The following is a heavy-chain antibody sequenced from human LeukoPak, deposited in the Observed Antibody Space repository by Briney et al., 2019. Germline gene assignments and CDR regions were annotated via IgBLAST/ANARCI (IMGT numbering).Heavy chain of an antibody. J-gene: IGHJ4*02. CDR2: ISNDNGIT. D-gene: IGHD3-22*01. V-gene: IGHV1-18*01. CDR1: GYSFPTYG. CDR3: ARGPHERSGYPDD. Sequence: GASVKASCKTSGYSFPTYGISWVRQAPGQGLEWMGWISNDNGITNYAPQFQGRVTLDTETYTSTAYMELRSLRSDDTAVYYCARGPHERSGYPDDWGQGTLVTVSS.